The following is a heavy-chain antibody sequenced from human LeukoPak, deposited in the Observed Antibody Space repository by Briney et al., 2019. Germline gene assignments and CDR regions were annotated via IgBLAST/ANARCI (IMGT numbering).Heavy chain of an antibody. CDR1: GFTFSSYW. V-gene: IGHV3-74*01. CDR2: INSDGSSR. CDR3: SRVACSSTTCYLAY. J-gene: IGHJ4*02. D-gene: IGHD2-2*01. Sequence: PGGSLRLSCAASGFTFSSYWMHWVRQAPGKGLVWVSRINSDGSSRSYADSVKGRFTTSRDNAENSLSLQMNSLRAEDTAVYYCSRVACSSTTCYLAYWGQGTLVTVSS.